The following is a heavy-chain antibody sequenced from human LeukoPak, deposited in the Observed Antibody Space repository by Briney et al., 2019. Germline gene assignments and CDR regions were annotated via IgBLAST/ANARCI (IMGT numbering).Heavy chain of an antibody. CDR3: ARRWNYGRNYYIDV. V-gene: IGHV4-34*01. CDR1: GGSFSNYY. D-gene: IGHD1-7*01. Sequence: SETLSLTCAVYGGSFSNYYWSWIRQPPGKGLEWIGEINDSGSTNYSPSLMSRVTVSVDTSKNQFSLRLTSVTATDTAVYYCARRWNYGRNYYIDVWGNGATVSVSS. CDR2: INDSGST. J-gene: IGHJ6*03.